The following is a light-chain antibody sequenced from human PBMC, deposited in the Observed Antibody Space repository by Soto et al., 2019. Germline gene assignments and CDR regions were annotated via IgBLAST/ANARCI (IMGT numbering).Light chain of an antibody. CDR2: GAS. CDR3: QQYDNSIT. J-gene: IGKJ5*01. Sequence: EIVLTQSPGTLSLSPGETATLSCRASQSVSSNNLAWYHQKPGQTPSLLIYGASTRATGIPDRFSGSGSGTDLTLTISRLEPEDFTVYYCQQYDNSITFGQGTRLEIE. CDR1: QSVSSNN. V-gene: IGKV3-20*01.